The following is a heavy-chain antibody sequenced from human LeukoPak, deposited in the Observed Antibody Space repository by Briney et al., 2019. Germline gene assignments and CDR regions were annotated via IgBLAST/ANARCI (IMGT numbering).Heavy chain of an antibody. Sequence: GGCLRLSCAASGFTFDDYAMHWVRQAPGKGLEWVSAISGSGGSTYYADSVKGRFTISRDDSKNTLYLQMNSLRAQDTAIYYCARDPGTLATYFDYWGPGTLVTVSS. CDR2: ISGSGGST. J-gene: IGHJ4*02. CDR3: ARDPGTLATYFDY. V-gene: IGHV3-23*01. CDR1: GFTFDDYA. D-gene: IGHD6-13*01.